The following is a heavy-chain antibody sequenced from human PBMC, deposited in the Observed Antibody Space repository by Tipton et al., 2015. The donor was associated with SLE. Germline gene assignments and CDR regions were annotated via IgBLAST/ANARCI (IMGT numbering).Heavy chain of an antibody. Sequence: TLSLTCAVYGGSFSGYYWSWIRQPPGKGLEWIGEISHSGSTDYNPSLKSRVTISVDTSKNQFSLKLSSVTAADTAVYYCARERKKDILTGYGVFDYWGQGTLVTVSS. CDR1: GGSFSGYY. V-gene: IGHV4-34*01. J-gene: IGHJ4*02. CDR3: ARERKKDILTGYGVFDY. CDR2: ISHSGST. D-gene: IGHD3-9*01.